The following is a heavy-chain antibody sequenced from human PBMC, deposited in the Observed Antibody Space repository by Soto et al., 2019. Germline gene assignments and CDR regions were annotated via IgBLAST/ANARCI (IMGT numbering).Heavy chain of an antibody. D-gene: IGHD2-8*01. CDR1: GGSISSGGYY. CDR3: ARVRREYAIGAVYWFDP. J-gene: IGHJ5*02. Sequence: QVQLQESGPGLVKPSQTLSLTCTVSGGSISSGGYYWSWIRQHPGKGLEWIGYIYYSGSTYYNPSRRSWVTILVAAAKNQFSLKLSSVTAADTAVYYCARVRREYAIGAVYWFDPWGQGTLVTVSS. V-gene: IGHV4-31*03. CDR2: IYYSGST.